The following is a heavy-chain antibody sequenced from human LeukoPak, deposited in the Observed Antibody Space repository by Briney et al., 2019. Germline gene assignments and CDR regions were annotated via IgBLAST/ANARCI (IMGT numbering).Heavy chain of an antibody. J-gene: IGHJ3*02. CDR2: IIPIFGTA. Sequence: SVKVSCKASGYTFTGYYMHWVRQAPGQGLEWMGGIIPIFGTANYAQKFQGRVTITADESTSTAYMELSSLRSEDTAVYYCARGPGEEEPDAFDIWGQGTMVTVSS. D-gene: IGHD7-27*01. CDR3: ARGPGEEEPDAFDI. CDR1: GYTFTGYY. V-gene: IGHV1-69*13.